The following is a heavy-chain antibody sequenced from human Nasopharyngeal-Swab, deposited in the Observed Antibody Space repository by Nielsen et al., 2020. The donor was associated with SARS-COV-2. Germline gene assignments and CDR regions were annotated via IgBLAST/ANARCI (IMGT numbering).Heavy chain of an antibody. CDR2: IHHNGNA. J-gene: IGHJ4*02. D-gene: IGHD3-22*01. CDR1: GGSFTNNNW. Sequence: SETLSLTCNVSGGSFTNNNWWSWLRQPPGKGLEWIAEIHHNGNANYNPSLKSRVTMSVDKSKNQFSLKLRSLTAADTAVYYCARLTMIIAFDYWGPGTLVTVSS. V-gene: IGHV4-4*02. CDR3: ARLTMIIAFDY.